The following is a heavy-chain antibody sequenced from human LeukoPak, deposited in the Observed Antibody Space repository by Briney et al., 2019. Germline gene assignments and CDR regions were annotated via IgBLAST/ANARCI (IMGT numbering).Heavy chain of an antibody. V-gene: IGHV3-23*01. CDR2: ISDSGGST. CDR3: SYGGLGVAAALRY. D-gene: IGHD2-2*01. J-gene: IGHJ4*02. CDR1: GFTFSYYA. Sequence: PGGSLRLSCAASGFTFSYYAISWVRQAPGKGLEWVSGISDSGGSTYYAGSVKGRFTISRDNSKDTLYLQMNSLRAEDTAVYYCSYGGLGVAAALRYWGQGSLLTVSS.